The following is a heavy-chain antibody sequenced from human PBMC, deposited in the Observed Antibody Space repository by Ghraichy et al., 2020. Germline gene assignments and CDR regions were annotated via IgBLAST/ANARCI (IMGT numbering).Heavy chain of an antibody. CDR1: GYTFTSYG. V-gene: IGHV1-18*01. J-gene: IGHJ6*03. CDR2: ISAYNGNT. Sequence: ASVKVSCKASGYTFTSYGISWVRQATGQGLEWIGWISAYNGNTNYSQKLQGRVTMTTDTSTSTAYMELRSLRSDDTAVYYCARDLPAAIRDYYFYYMDVWVKGTAVTVSS. D-gene: IGHD2-2*02. CDR3: ARDLPAAIRDYYFYYMDV.